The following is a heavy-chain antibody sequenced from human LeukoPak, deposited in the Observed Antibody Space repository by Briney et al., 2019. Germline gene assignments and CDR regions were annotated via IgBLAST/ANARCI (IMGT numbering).Heavy chain of an antibody. D-gene: IGHD2-2*02. CDR2: ISAYNGNT. CDR1: GYTFTGYG. CDR3: ARDNYCSSTSCYTERYYYYMDV. V-gene: IGHV1-18*01. J-gene: IGHJ6*03. Sequence: ASVKVSCKASGYTFTGYGIIWVRQAPGQGLEWMGWISAYNGNTNYAQKLQGRVTMTTDTSTSTAYMELRSLRSDDTAVYYCARDNYCSSTSCYTERYYYYMDVWGKGTTVTVSS.